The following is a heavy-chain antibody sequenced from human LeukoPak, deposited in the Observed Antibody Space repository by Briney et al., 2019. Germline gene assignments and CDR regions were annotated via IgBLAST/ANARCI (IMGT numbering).Heavy chain of an antibody. CDR2: IYSGDNT. Sequence: GGPLRLSCTASGFTVSSNYMSWVRQAPGKGLEWVSVIYSGDNTYYADFVKGRFTISRDNSKNTLYLQMNSLRAEDTAVYYCASPALTGSQFDYWGQGTLVTVSS. J-gene: IGHJ4*02. V-gene: IGHV3-53*01. CDR1: GFTVSSNY. D-gene: IGHD3-9*01. CDR3: ASPALTGSQFDY.